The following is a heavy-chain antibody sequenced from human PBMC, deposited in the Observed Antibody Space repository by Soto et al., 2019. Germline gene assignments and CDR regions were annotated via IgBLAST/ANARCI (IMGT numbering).Heavy chain of an antibody. D-gene: IGHD3-3*01. J-gene: IGHJ4*02. CDR3: ATGVIWIGYFTVDS. CDR2: FIPVYRTL. CDR1: GGSFGNSA. V-gene: IGHV1-69*01. Sequence: QVLLXXSXXXXKKPGSSVKISCKASGGSFGNSAINWVRQTPGQGLEWLGGFIPVYRTLNYAQKFQGRVTITADDSTGTAYMTLNSLASNDTAVYYCATGVIWIGYFTVDSWGQGTRVTVSS.